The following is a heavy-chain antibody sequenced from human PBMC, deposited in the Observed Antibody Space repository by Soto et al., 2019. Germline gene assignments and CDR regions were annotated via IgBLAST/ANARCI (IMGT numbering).Heavy chain of an antibody. CDR3: ATNLQFFDWMGFYGMDV. D-gene: IGHD3-9*01. Sequence: QVQLEESGGGVVQPGRSLRLSCVASGFIFSTYAMYWVRQAPGKGLEWVTFISYEGSKKDYADSVKGRFTISRDNSKNPVYLQMNSLRPEDTAVYYCATNLQFFDWMGFYGMDVWGQGTTVTVSS. CDR2: ISYEGSKK. J-gene: IGHJ6*02. CDR1: GFIFSTYA. V-gene: IGHV3-30*04.